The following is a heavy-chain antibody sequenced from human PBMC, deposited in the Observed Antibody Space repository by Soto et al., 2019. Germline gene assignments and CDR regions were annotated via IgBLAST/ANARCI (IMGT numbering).Heavy chain of an antibody. D-gene: IGHD3-22*01. Sequence: QLQLQESGSGLVKPSQTLSLTCAVSGGSISSGGYSWSWIRQPPGKGLEWIGYIYHSGSTYYNPSLKSRVNISVDRSKNQFSLKLSSVTAADTAVYYCARATMIVVVSTWYFDLWGRGTLVTVSS. CDR1: GGSISSGGYS. CDR2: IYHSGST. V-gene: IGHV4-30-2*01. J-gene: IGHJ2*01. CDR3: ARATMIVVVSTWYFDL.